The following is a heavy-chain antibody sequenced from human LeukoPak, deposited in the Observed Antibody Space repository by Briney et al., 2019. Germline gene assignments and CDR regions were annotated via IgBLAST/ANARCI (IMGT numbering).Heavy chain of an antibody. Sequence: GGSLRLSCAASGFTFSSYAMSWVRQGPGKGLEWVSVISATGAGTYYADSVKGRFTISRDNSKNTLYLQMNSLRAEDTAVYYCAKDGVNWGSYFDSWGQGTLVTVSS. CDR1: GFTFSSYA. D-gene: IGHD7-27*01. V-gene: IGHV3-23*01. CDR3: AKDGVNWGSYFDS. CDR2: ISATGAGT. J-gene: IGHJ4*02.